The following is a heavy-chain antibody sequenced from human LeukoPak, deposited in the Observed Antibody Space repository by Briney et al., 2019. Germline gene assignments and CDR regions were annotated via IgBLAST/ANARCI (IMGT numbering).Heavy chain of an antibody. D-gene: IGHD5-18*01. CDR1: GDSISSYY. J-gene: IGHJ4*02. CDR3: ARVYSYGYNRYFDY. V-gene: IGHV4-39*07. CDR2: IYYSGST. Sequence: SETLSLTCTVSGDSISSYYWGWIRQPPGKGLEWIGTIYYSGSTYYNPSLKSRVTISVDTSKNQFSLKLSSATAADTAVYYCARVYSYGYNRYFDYWGQGTLVTVSS.